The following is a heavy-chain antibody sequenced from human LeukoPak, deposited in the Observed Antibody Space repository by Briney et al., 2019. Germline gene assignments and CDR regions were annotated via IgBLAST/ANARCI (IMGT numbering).Heavy chain of an antibody. CDR1: GGSISSSSYY. CDR3: ASLRDSSGYYYFDY. J-gene: IGHJ4*02. D-gene: IGHD3-22*01. Sequence: SETLSLTCTVSGGSISSSSYYWGWIRQPPGKGLEWIGSIYYSGSTYYNPSLKSRVTISVDTSKNQFSLKLSFVTAADTAVYYCASLRDSSGYYYFDYWGQGTLVTVSS. CDR2: IYYSGST. V-gene: IGHV4-39*01.